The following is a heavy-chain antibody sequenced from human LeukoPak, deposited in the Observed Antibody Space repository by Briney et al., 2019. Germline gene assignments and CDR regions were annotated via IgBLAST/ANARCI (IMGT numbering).Heavy chain of an antibody. CDR2: ISWNSDCI. D-gene: IGHD1-1*01. J-gene: IGHJ4*02. CDR1: GFTFDDYA. CDR3: AKDLKATTEYYFDY. V-gene: IGHV3-9*01. Sequence: GGSLRLSCAASGFTFDDYAMHWVRQAPGKGLEWVSGISWNSDCIDYADSVKGRFTISRDNAKNSLYLQMNSLRAEDTALYYCAKDLKATTEYYFDYWGQGTLVTVSS.